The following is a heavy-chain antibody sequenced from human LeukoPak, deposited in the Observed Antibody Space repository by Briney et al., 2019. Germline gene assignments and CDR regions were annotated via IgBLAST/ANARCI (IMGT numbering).Heavy chain of an antibody. CDR2: ISAYNGNT. J-gene: IGHJ3*02. Sequence: ASVKVSCKASGYTFTSYGIGWVRQAPGQGLEWMGWISAYNGNTNYAQKLQGRVTMTTDTSTSTAYMELRSLRSDDTAVYYCARDAYDSSGYYPDAFDIWGQGTMVTVSS. V-gene: IGHV1-18*01. CDR1: GYTFTSYG. D-gene: IGHD3-22*01. CDR3: ARDAYDSSGYYPDAFDI.